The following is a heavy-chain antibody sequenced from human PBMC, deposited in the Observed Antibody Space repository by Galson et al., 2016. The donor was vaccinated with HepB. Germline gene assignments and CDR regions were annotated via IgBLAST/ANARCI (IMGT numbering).Heavy chain of an antibody. CDR3: AIRGGEGHNLLDY. D-gene: IGHD5-24*01. CDR1: GYTFTNYG. CDR2: ISAYNGNT. V-gene: IGHV1-18*01. J-gene: IGHJ4*02. Sequence: SVKVSCKASGYTFTNYGISWVRQAPGQGLEWMGWISAYNGNTNYAQKFQGRVTMTRDKSTTKVCMELRSLRYDDKAVYYCAIRGGEGHNLLDYWGQGTLVTVSS.